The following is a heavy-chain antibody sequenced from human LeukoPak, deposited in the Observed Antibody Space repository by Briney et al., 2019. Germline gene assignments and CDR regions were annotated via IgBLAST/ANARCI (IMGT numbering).Heavy chain of an antibody. D-gene: IGHD6-13*01. CDR2: MYKSGST. J-gene: IGHJ4*02. CDR3: ASLGAAGAQPRSGQQLVPLRSY. CDR1: GGSITNSGFY. Sequence: SETLSLTCNVSGGSITNSGFYWGWIRQPPGKGLEWIGSMYKSGSTYYNPSLKSRVTISADTSKNQFSLRLTSVTAADTAVYYCASLGAAGAQPRSGQQLVPLRSYWGQGTLVTVSS. V-gene: IGHV4-39*01.